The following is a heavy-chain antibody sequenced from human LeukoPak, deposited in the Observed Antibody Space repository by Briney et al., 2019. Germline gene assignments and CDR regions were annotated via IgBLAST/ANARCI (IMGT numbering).Heavy chain of an antibody. CDR2: TSGSGTTT. J-gene: IGHJ4*02. V-gene: IGHV3-23*01. Sequence: PGGSLRLSCAASEFTFSTYAMSWVLQAPGKGLEWVSSTSGSGTTTYYADSVKGRFTISRDNSKNTLYLQMNSLRAEDTAVYYCAKGSWMDYWGQGTLVTVSS. D-gene: IGHD2-2*03. CDR1: EFTFSTYA. CDR3: AKGSWMDY.